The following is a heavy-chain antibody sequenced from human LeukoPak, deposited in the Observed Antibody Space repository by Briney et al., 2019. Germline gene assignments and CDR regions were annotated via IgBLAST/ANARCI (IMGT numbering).Heavy chain of an antibody. J-gene: IGHJ4*02. CDR3: ARDSGSGLDY. CDR2: IWYDGSNK. V-gene: IGHV3-33*01. D-gene: IGHD1-26*01. Sequence: GGSLRLSCAGPGFTFSSCGMHWVRQAPGKGLEWVAVIWYDGSNKYYADSVKGRFTISRDNSKNTLYLQMNSLRAEDTAVYYCARDSGSGLDYWGQGTLVTVSS. CDR1: GFTFSSCG.